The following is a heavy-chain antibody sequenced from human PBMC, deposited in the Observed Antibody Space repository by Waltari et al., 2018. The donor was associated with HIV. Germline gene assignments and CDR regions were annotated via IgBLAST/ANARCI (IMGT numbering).Heavy chain of an antibody. CDR1: GYSFTNYR. CDR3: ARLVVGSSVNWFDP. CDR2: ISPGDSDI. Sequence: EVQLVQSGAEVKTPRESLKIFCKGSGYSFTNYRIAWVVQMPGKGLEWMGIISPGDSDIRYNPSFQGQLTISADKSISTAYLQWSSLKASDTAMYYCARLVVGSSVNWFDPWGQGTLVTVSS. D-gene: IGHD1-26*01. J-gene: IGHJ5*02. V-gene: IGHV5-51*03.